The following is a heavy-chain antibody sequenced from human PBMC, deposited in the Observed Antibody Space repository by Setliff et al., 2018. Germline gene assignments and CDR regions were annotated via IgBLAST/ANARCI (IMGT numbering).Heavy chain of an antibody. CDR1: GFTFSCCW. CDR2: IKQDGSEK. J-gene: IGHJ4*02. Sequence: PGGSLRLSCAASGFTFSCCWMRWVRQAPGKGLEWVANIKQDGSEKYYVDSVKGRFTISRDNAKNSLYLQMNSLRAEDTAVYYCAGPSFDYWGQGTLVTVSS. CDR3: AGPSFDY. V-gene: IGHV3-7*01.